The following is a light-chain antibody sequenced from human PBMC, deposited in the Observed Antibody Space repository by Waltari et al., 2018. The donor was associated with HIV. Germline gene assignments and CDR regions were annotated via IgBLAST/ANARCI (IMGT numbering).Light chain of an antibody. CDR3: AAWDDSLNGWV. J-gene: IGLJ3*02. CDR1: SSTIGSNY. CDR2: TNN. V-gene: IGLV1-47*01. Sequence: QSVLTQPPSTSGTPGQRVTISCSGSSSTIGSNYISWYRQVPGTTPKLLMYTNNRRPSGVPDRFSGSRSGTSASLAISGLRSGDEADYYCAAWDDSLNGWVFGGGTKLTVL.